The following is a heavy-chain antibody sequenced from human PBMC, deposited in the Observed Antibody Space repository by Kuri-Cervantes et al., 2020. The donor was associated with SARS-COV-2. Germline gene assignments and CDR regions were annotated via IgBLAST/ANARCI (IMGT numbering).Heavy chain of an antibody. CDR2: ISFSSSVI. D-gene: IGHD3-22*01. V-gene: IGHV3-48*01. J-gene: IGHJ4*02. CDR1: GFTFSSYT. Sequence: GESLKISCATSGFTFSSYTMNWVRQAPGKGLALVSYISFSSSVIYCADSVRGRFTVSRDNAKQSVYLQMDSLRAEDTAVYYCARGLYDSMDYWGQGTLVTVSS. CDR3: ARGLYDSMDY.